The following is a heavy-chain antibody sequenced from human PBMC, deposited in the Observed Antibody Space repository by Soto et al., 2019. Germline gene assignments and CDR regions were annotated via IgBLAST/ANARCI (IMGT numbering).Heavy chain of an antibody. CDR1: GYTFTSYD. V-gene: IGHV1-8*01. Sequence: QVQLVQSGAEVKKPGASVKVSCKASGYTFTSYDINWVRQATGQGLEWMGWMNPNSGNTGYAQKFQGRVTMTRNTAISTDKMALSSLRSENTAVYYCARTLYGDNVAYCGQETLVTVSS. D-gene: IGHD4-17*01. CDR2: MNPNSGNT. CDR3: ARTLYGDNVAY. J-gene: IGHJ4*02.